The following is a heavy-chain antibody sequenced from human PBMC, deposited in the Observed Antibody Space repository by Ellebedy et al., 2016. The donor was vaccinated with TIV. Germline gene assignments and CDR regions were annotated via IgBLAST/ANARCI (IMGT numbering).Heavy chain of an antibody. D-gene: IGHD3-9*01. V-gene: IGHV3-23*01. CDR1: GFTFSAFA. J-gene: IGHJ4*02. CDR2: ISGSGGSS. CDR3: ARYLGLHWYPEPAAR. Sequence: PGGSLRLSCAASGFTFSAFAMSWVRQAPGKGLEWVSGISGSGGSSYQADPVKGRLTISRDNSKNTLFLQMNNLRAEDTAVYYCARYLGLHWYPEPAARWGQGTLVAVSS.